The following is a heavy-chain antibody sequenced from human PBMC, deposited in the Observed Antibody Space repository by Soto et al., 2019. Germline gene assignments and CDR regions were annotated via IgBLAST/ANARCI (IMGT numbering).Heavy chain of an antibody. CDR1: GYSFTSFW. Sequence: GESLKISCEGSGYSFTSFWINWVRQMPGKGLEWMGRIDPRDSYTDYSPSFQGHVTISADKSVSTAYLQWSSLKASDTATYYCARVKWDSSGWVFDFWGQGTPVTVSS. D-gene: IGHD6-19*01. CDR2: IDPRDSYT. CDR3: ARVKWDSSGWVFDF. V-gene: IGHV5-10-1*01. J-gene: IGHJ4*02.